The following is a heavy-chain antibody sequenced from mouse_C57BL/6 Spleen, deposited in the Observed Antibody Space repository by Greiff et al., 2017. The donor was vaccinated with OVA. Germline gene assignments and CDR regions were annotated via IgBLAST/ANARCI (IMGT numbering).Heavy chain of an antibody. J-gene: IGHJ3*01. CDR3: ASSRGLPAWFAY. CDR2: IDPSDSET. D-gene: IGHD2-2*01. Sequence: VQLQQPGAELVRPGSSVKLSCKASGYTFTSYWMHWVKQRPIQGLEWIGNIDPSDSETHYNQKFKDKATLTVDKSSSTAYMQLSSLTSEDSAVYYCASSRGLPAWFAYWGQGTLVTVSA. CDR1: GYTFTSYW. V-gene: IGHV1-52*01.